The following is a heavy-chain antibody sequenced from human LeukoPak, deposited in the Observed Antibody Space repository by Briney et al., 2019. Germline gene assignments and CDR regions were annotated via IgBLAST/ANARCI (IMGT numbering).Heavy chain of an antibody. J-gene: IGHJ6*02. V-gene: IGHV3-23*01. CDR1: GFTFSNYA. CDR3: AKAARAIVVVIAATPRDYYYGMDV. D-gene: IGHD2-15*01. CDR2: ISAGGGST. Sequence: GGSLRLSCAASGFTFSNYAVSWVRQAPGKGLEWVSAISAGGGSTYYADSVKGRFTISRDNSKNTLYLQMNSLRAEDTAVYFCAKAARAIVVVIAATPRDYYYGMDVWGQGTTVTVSS.